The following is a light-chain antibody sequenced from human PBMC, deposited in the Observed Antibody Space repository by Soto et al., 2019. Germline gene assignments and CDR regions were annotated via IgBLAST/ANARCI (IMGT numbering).Light chain of an antibody. CDR3: SSYTSSSPAIV. CDR2: DVS. Sequence: QSVLTQPPSASGSPGQSVTISCTGTSSDVGGYNYVSWYQQYPGRAPKLMIYDVSKRPSGVSDRFSGSKSGNTASLTISGLQAEDEADYYCSSYTSSSPAIVFGTGTKVTVL. J-gene: IGLJ1*01. CDR1: SSDVGGYNY. V-gene: IGLV2-14*01.